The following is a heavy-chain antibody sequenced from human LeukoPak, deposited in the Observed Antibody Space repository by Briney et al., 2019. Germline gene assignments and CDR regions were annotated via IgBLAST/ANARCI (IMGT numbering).Heavy chain of an antibody. CDR3: ARDLRAAAGTSRYFQH. Sequence: PGGSLRLSCAASGFTFDDYGMRWVRQAAGKGGEWVSGMNFNGCSTVYADSVTRRFTISRDNAKTSLYLQMNSLRAEDTALYYCARDLRAAAGTSRYFQHWGQGTLVAVSS. D-gene: IGHD6-13*01. CDR1: GFTFDDYG. CDR2: MNFNGCST. J-gene: IGHJ1*01. V-gene: IGHV3-20*04.